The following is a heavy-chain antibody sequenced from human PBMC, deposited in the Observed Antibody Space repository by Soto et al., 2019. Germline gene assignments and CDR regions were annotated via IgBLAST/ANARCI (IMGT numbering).Heavy chain of an antibody. Sequence: QVQLVQSGAEVKKPGSSVTVSFKASGGTFGNSAISWVRQAPGQGLEWMGGISPIFPTPDYAQKFQGRVTITADESTSTAYMELTSLRSEDTAVYYCARDKDRQQLGGNYYYGIDVWGQGTTVTVSS. D-gene: IGHD3-3*02. V-gene: IGHV1-69*12. J-gene: IGHJ6*02. CDR3: ARDKDRQQLGGNYYYGIDV. CDR2: ISPIFPTP. CDR1: GGTFGNSA.